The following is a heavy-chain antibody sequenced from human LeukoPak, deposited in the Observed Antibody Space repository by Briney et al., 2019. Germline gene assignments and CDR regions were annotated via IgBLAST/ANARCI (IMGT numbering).Heavy chain of an antibody. J-gene: IGHJ4*02. CDR3: AKDPSDLKIQLWLNFDY. CDR2: ISYSSSTI. V-gene: IGHV3-48*01. CDR1: GFSFSSNS. Sequence: GGSLRLSCAASGFSFSSNSMNWVRQAPGKGLEWLSYISYSSSTIYSADSVKGRFTISRDNSKNTLYLQMNSLRAEDTAVYYCAKDPSDLKIQLWLNFDYWGQGTLVTVSS. D-gene: IGHD5-18*01.